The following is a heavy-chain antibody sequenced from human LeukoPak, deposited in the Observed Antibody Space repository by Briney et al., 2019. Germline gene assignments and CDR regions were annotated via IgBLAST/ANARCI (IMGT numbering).Heavy chain of an antibody. J-gene: IGHJ4*02. Sequence: GGSLRLSCAASGFTFSSYGMHWVRQAPGKGLEWVAVISYDGSNKYYADSVKGRFTISRDNSKNTLYLQMNSLRAEGTAVYYCAKNSGYGAGHFDYWGQGTLVTVSS. CDR1: GFTFSSYG. V-gene: IGHV3-30*18. CDR3: AKNSGYGAGHFDY. D-gene: IGHD5-12*01. CDR2: ISYDGSNK.